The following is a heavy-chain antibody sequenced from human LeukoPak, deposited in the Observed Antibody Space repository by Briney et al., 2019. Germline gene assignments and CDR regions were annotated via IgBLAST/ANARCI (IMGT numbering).Heavy chain of an antibody. CDR1: GFTFSSYA. J-gene: IGHJ4*02. V-gene: IGHV3-23*01. D-gene: IGHD3-22*01. Sequence: GGSLRLSCAASGFTFSSYAMSWVRQAPGKGLEWVSAISGSGGSTYYADSVKGRFTISRDNSKNTLYLQMESLGAEDTAVYYCAKDKSSGYYYFDYWGQGTLVTVSS. CDR3: AKDKSSGYYYFDY. CDR2: ISGSGGST.